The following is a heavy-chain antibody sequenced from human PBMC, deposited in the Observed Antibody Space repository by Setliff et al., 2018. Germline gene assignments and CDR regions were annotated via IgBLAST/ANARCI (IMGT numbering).Heavy chain of an antibody. V-gene: IGHV5-51*01. CDR1: GYTFTNYW. J-gene: IGHJ3*02. CDR3: ARVGPLTDDAFDI. CDR2: IYPRDSDT. Sequence: RGESLKISCQGSGYTFTNYWIGWVRQMPGKGLEWMGIIYPRDSDTRYSPSFQCQVTISVDKSINTAYLQWSSLKASDTAIYYCARVGPLTDDAFDIWGQGTMVTVSS. D-gene: IGHD1-26*01.